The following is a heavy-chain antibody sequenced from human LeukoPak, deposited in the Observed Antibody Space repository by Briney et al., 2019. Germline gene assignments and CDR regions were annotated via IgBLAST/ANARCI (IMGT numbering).Heavy chain of an antibody. D-gene: IGHD3-10*01. V-gene: IGHV4-34*01. J-gene: IGHJ6*02. CDR2: INHSGST. Sequence: SETLSLTCAVYGGSFSGYYWSWIRQPPGKGLEWIGEINHSGSTNYNPSLKSRVTISVDTSKNQFSLKLSSVTAADTAVYYCARFGMTPNAYYYGMDVWGQGTTVTVSS. CDR1: GGSFSGYY. CDR3: ARFGMTPNAYYYGMDV.